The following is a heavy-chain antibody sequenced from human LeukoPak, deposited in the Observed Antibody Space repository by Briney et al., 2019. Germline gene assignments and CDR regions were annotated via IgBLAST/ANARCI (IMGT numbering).Heavy chain of an antibody. V-gene: IGHV1-69*13. CDR1: GGTFSSYA. Sequence: GASVKVSCKASGGTFSSYAISWVRQAPGQGLEWMGGIIPIFGTANYAQKFQGRVTITADESTTTTYMELSSLRSEDTAVYYCARVDGSGPNAPNDCWGQGSLVNISS. CDR3: ARVDGSGPNAPNDC. D-gene: IGHD3-10*01. J-gene: IGHJ4*02. CDR2: IIPIFGTA.